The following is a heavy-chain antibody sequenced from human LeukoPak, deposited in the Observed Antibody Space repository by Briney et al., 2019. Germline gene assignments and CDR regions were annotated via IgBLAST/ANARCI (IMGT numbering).Heavy chain of an antibody. CDR1: GYSISSGYY. D-gene: IGHD1-26*01. CDR2: IYHSGST. Sequence: SETLSLTCTVSGYSISSGYYWGWIRQPPGKGLEWIGSIYHSGSTYYNPSPKSRVTISVDTSKNQFSLKLSSVTAADTAVYYCARGGSYYLAFDIWGQGTMVTVSS. J-gene: IGHJ3*02. CDR3: ARGGSYYLAFDI. V-gene: IGHV4-38-2*02.